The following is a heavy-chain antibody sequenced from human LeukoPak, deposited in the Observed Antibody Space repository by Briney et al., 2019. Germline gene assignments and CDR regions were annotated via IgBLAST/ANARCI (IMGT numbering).Heavy chain of an antibody. D-gene: IGHD1-20*01. CDR2: INHSGST. V-gene: IGHV4-34*01. CDR3: LRDLNWSLDQ. Sequence: SETLSLTCAVYGGSFSGYYWSWIRQPPGKGLEWIGEINHSGSTNYNPSLKSRVTISVDTSKNQFSLKLSSVTAADTAVYYCLRDLNWSLDQWGQGTLVTVSS. J-gene: IGHJ4*02. CDR1: GGSFSGYY.